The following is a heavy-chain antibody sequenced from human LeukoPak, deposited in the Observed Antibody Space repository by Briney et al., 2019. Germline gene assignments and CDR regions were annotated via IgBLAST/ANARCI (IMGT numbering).Heavy chain of an antibody. V-gene: IGHV1-69*13. CDR2: IIPIFGTA. D-gene: IGHD3-10*01. J-gene: IGHJ6*03. CDR1: GGTFSSYA. CDR3: ASSGSGSYYHFNYYYYYMGV. Sequence: SVKVSCKASGGTFSSYAISWVRQAPGQGLEWMGGIIPIFGTANYAQKFQGRVTITADESTSTAYMELSSLRSEDTAVYYCASSGSGSYYHFNYYYYYMGVWGKGTTVTISS.